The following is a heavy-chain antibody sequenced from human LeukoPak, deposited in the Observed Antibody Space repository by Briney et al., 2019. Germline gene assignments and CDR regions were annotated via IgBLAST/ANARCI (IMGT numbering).Heavy chain of an antibody. CDR1: GFTVSSNY. V-gene: IGHV3-66*01. D-gene: IGHD2-15*01. CDR3: ARDRVVYGMDV. Sequence: PGGSLRLSCAASGFTVSSNYMSWVRQAPGKGLEWVSVIYSGGSTYYADSVKGRFTISRDNSKNTLYLQMNSLRAEDTAVYYCARDRVVYGMDVWGQGTTVAVSS. CDR2: IYSGGST. J-gene: IGHJ6*02.